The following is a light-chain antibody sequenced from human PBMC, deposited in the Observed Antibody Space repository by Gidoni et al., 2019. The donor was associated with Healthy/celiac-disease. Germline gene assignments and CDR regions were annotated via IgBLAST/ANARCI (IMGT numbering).Light chain of an antibody. Sequence: IQMNQPPSSLSASVGDRVTITCLASQSISSYLNWYQQKPGKAPKLLIYAASSLQSGVPSRFSGSGSGTDFTLTISSLQPEDFATYYCQQSYSTPLTFGGGTKVEIK. J-gene: IGKJ4*01. CDR1: QSISSY. CDR3: QQSYSTPLT. CDR2: AAS. V-gene: IGKV1-39*01.